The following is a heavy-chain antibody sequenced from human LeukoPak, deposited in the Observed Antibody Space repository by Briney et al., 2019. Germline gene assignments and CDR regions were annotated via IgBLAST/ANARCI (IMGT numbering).Heavy chain of an antibody. D-gene: IGHD3-22*01. J-gene: IGHJ4*02. CDR3: AKVRYYYDSSDYYSPYFDY. Sequence: GGSLRLSCAASGFTFSSYAMSWVRQAPGKGLEWVSTISGTGGSTYYADSVKGQFTISRDNSKNSLYLQMNSLRAEDTALYYCAKVRYYYDSSDYYSPYFDYWGQGTLVTVSS. CDR2: ISGTGGST. CDR1: GFTFSSYA. V-gene: IGHV3-23*01.